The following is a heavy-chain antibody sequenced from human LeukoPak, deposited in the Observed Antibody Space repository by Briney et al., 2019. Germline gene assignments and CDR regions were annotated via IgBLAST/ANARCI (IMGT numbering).Heavy chain of an antibody. D-gene: IGHD3-3*01. CDR3: ARVSRSWSGYYPYYFDY. CDR2: IYYSGST. J-gene: IGHJ4*02. CDR1: GGSISSYY. V-gene: IGHV4-59*01. Sequence: SETLSLTCTVSGGSISSYYWSWIRQPPGKGLEWIGYIYYSGSTNYNPSLKSRVTISVDTPKNQFSLKLSSVTAADTAVYYCARVSRSWSGYYPYYFDYWGQGTLVTVSS.